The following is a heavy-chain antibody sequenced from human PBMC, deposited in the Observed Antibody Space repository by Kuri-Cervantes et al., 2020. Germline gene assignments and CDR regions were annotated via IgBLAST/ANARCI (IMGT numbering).Heavy chain of an antibody. CDR3: AHSQITMVQGVINKPRAVGAFDI. CDR2: IFSNDEK. J-gene: IGHJ3*02. Sequence: SGPTLVKPTQTLTLTCSFSGFSLSSRGVGVGWIRQPPGKALEWLAHIFSNDEKSYSTSLKSRLTISKDTSKSQVVLTMTNMDPVDTATYYCAHSQITMVQGVINKPRAVGAFDIWGQGTMVTVSS. D-gene: IGHD3-10*01. CDR1: GFSLSSRGVG. V-gene: IGHV2-26*01.